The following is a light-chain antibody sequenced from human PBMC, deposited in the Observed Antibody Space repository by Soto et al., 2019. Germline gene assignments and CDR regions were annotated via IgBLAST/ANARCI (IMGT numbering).Light chain of an antibody. CDR2: EAS. CDR3: QQRTDWVT. V-gene: IGKV3-11*01. Sequence: EIVLTQSPATLSLSPGERATLSRRASQSVSSYLAWYQQKPGQAPRLLIYEASNRATGIPARFSGSGSGTDFTLTISSLEPEDFAVYYCQQRTDWVTFGGGTKVDIK. J-gene: IGKJ4*01. CDR1: QSVSSY.